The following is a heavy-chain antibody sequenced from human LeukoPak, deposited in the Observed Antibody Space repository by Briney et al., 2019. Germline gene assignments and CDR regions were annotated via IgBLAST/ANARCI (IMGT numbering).Heavy chain of an antibody. Sequence: ASVKVSCKASGYTFTSYYMHWVRQAPGQGLEWMGIINPSGGSTSYAQKFQGRVTMTEDTSTDTAYMELSSLRSEDTAVYYCATTTLKEWTSSSSALDIWGQGTMVTVSS. J-gene: IGHJ3*02. CDR3: ATTTLKEWTSSSSALDI. V-gene: IGHV1-46*01. D-gene: IGHD6-13*01. CDR2: INPSGGST. CDR1: GYTFTSYY.